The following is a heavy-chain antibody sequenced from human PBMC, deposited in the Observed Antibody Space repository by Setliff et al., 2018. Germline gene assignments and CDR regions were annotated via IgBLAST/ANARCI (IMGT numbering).Heavy chain of an antibody. V-gene: IGHV3-7*03. D-gene: IGHD3-10*01. Sequence: GSLRLSCATSGFSFKNYWMAWVRQGPGKGLEWVASIKEDENMKYYVDSVKGRFTISRDNAKKSLYLQMNSLRVDDTAVYYCARAQGYDSGTYWGVDYYYYMDVWGKGTTVTVSS. CDR3: ARAQGYDSGTYWGVDYYYYMDV. CDR1: GFSFKNYW. CDR2: IKEDENMK. J-gene: IGHJ6*03.